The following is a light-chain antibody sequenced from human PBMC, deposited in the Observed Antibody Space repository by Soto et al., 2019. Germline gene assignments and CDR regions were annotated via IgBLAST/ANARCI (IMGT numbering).Light chain of an antibody. CDR3: QQRHMWPIT. CDR1: QSINSD. CDR2: GAS. V-gene: IGKV3-11*01. J-gene: IGKJ5*01. Sequence: EVVMTQSPATLSVSPGETTRLSCRASQSINSDVAWYQQKVGQTPRLLIHGASTRATGIAARFSGSGSGTDFTLTISSLEPEDSAVYYCQQRHMWPITFGQGTRLEIK.